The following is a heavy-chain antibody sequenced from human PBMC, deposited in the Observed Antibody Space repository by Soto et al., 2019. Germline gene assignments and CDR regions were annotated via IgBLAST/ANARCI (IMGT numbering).Heavy chain of an antibody. Sequence: GVSLRLSCSASGFTFSIYAMHWVRQAPGKGLEYVSSISTNGGSTHYADSVKGRFTISRDNSKNTQYLQMSSLRADDTAVYYCVKGEYYYDSSGYYPFDYWDQGTMVTVSS. J-gene: IGHJ4*02. CDR2: ISTNGGST. CDR1: GFTFSIYA. D-gene: IGHD3-22*01. V-gene: IGHV3-64D*06. CDR3: VKGEYYYDSSGYYPFDY.